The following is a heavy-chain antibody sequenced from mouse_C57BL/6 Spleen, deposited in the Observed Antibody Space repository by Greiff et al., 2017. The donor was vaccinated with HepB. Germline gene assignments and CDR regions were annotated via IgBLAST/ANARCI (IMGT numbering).Heavy chain of an antibody. J-gene: IGHJ2*01. V-gene: IGHV1-82*01. CDR3: ATTVVATPFDY. D-gene: IGHD1-1*01. CDR2: IYPGDGDT. Sequence: VQLQQSGPELVKPGASVKISCKASGYAFSSSWMNWVKQRPGKGLEWIGRIYPGDGDTNYNGKFKGKATLTADKSSSTAYMQLSSLTSEDSAVYVCATTVVATPFDYWGQGTTLTVSS. CDR1: GYAFSSSW.